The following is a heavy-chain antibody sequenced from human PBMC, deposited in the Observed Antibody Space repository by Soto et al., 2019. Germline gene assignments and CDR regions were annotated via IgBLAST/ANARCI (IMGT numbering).Heavy chain of an antibody. CDR2: ISAFNGDT. V-gene: IGHV1-18*04. D-gene: IGHD6-25*01. CDR1: VYTFTSYG. CDR3: TREAGWQRMVPYD. Sequence: QVQLVQSGSEVKKPGASVNVSCKAFVYTFTSYGFSWVRQVPGQGLEWLGWISAFNGDTQYAQTMKGRLTVTTETSTTSVHMELRRLTPADTAVYYCTREAGWQRMVPYDWGQGTLVTVS. J-gene: IGHJ4*02.